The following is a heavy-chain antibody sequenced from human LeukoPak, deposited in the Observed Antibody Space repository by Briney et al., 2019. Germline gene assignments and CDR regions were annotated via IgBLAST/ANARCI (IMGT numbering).Heavy chain of an antibody. V-gene: IGHV7-4-1*01. J-gene: IGHJ4*02. Sequence: ASVKVSRKASGYTFTSYAMNWVRQAPGQGLEWMGWINTNTGNPTYAQGFTGRFVFSLDTSVSTAYLQICSLKAEDTAVYYCARGARITMVRGVIPFDYWGQGTLVTVSS. CDR2: INTNTGNP. CDR3: ARGARITMVRGVIPFDY. D-gene: IGHD3-10*01. CDR1: GYTFTSYA.